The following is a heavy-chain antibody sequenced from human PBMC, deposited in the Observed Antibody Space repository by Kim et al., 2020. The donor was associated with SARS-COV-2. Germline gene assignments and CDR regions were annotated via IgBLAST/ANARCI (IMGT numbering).Heavy chain of an antibody. CDR3: ARLVVFTYYYDSSGPIPVDY. CDR1: GYTFTGYY. CDR2: INPNSGGT. D-gene: IGHD3-22*01. V-gene: IGHV1-2*06. Sequence: ASVKVSCKASGYTFTGYYMHWVRQAPGQGLEWMGRINPNSGGTNYAQKFQGRVTMTRDTSISTAYMELSRLRSDDTAVYYCARLVVFTYYYDSSGPIPVDYWGQGTLVTVSS. J-gene: IGHJ4*02.